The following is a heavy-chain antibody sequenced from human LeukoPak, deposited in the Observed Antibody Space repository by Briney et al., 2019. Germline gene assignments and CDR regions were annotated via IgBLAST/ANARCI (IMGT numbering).Heavy chain of an antibody. J-gene: IGHJ3*02. CDR3: ARDLRPGPYIRPDDAFDI. V-gene: IGHV3-23*01. CDR1: GFTFSSSA. Sequence: GGSLRLSCAASGFTFSSSAMSWVRQAPGKGLEWVSAISGSGGSTYYADSVKGRFTISRDNSKNTLYLQMNSLRAEDTAVYYCARDLRPGPYIRPDDAFDIWGQGTMVTVSS. D-gene: IGHD3-3*02. CDR2: ISGSGGST.